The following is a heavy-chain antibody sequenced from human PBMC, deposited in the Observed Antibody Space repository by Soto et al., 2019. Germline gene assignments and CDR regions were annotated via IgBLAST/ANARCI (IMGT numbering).Heavy chain of an antibody. Sequence: VQLVESGGGVVQPGRSLRLSCAASGFTFSSYAMHWVRQAPGKGLEWVAVISYDGSNKYYADSVKGRFTISRDNSKNTLYLHMNSLRAEDTAVYYCASSPPSHYYDSSGPNWGQGTLVTVSS. CDR3: ASSPPSHYYDSSGPN. V-gene: IGHV3-30-3*01. CDR2: ISYDGSNK. CDR1: GFTFSSYA. D-gene: IGHD3-22*01. J-gene: IGHJ4*02.